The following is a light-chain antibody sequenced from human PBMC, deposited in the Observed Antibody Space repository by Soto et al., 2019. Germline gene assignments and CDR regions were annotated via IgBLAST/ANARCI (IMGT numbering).Light chain of an antibody. Sequence: QSALTQPASVSGSPGQSITISCTGTRSDVGSYNLVSWYQQHPGKAPKLMIYEGSKRPSGVSNRFSGSKSGNTASLTISGLQPEDEADYYCCSYAGSSSYWVFGGGTQLTVL. CDR2: EGS. CDR1: RSDVGSYNL. CDR3: CSYAGSSSYWV. J-gene: IGLJ3*02. V-gene: IGLV2-23*01.